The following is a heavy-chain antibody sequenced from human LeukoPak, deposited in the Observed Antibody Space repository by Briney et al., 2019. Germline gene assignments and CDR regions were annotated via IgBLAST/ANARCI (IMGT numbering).Heavy chain of an antibody. V-gene: IGHV3-21*01. CDR3: ARGKAGYSYFDY. CDR2: ISSSSGYI. Sequence: GGSLRLSCAASGFTFSTYSMNWVRQAPGKGLEWVSSISSSSGYIHYADSVKGRFTISRDNAKNSLYLQMNSLTATDTAVYYCARGKAGYSYFDYWGQGTLVTVPS. CDR1: GFTFSTYS. D-gene: IGHD5-18*01. J-gene: IGHJ4*02.